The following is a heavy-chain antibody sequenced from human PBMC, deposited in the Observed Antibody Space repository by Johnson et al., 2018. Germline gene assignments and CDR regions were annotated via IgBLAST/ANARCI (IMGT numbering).Heavy chain of an antibody. CDR3: AREGYSSGRAGIFDM. CDR1: GSIFSGYV. D-gene: IGHD6-19*01. V-gene: IGHV3-30*03. CDR2: KSHDGISK. Sequence: QVELVQSGGGVVQPGRSLRLSCAASGSIFSGYVMHWVRQAPGKGLEWVALKSHDGISKQYGDSVKDRFTISRDDSKNTLYLEMKRRRVEDKAVYYCAREGYSSGRAGIFDMWGQGTMVTVSS. J-gene: IGHJ3*02.